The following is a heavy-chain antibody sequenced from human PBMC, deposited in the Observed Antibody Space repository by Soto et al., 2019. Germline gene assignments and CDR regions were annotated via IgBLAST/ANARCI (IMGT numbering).Heavy chain of an antibody. CDR2: IYHSGST. CDR3: ASQDYSSATDASFLVNGDFNL. V-gene: IGHV4-4*02. D-gene: IGHD6-25*01. Sequence: QMQLQESGPGLVKPSGTLSLTCGVSGGSISSSKWWTWVRQPPGKGPEWIGEIYHSGSTNYNPSLTSRVPMSLDTSNNQFSMTLTSVTGGDTAVYYCASQDYSSATDASFLVNGDFNLWGRGILVTVSS. CDR1: GGSISSSKW. J-gene: IGHJ2*01.